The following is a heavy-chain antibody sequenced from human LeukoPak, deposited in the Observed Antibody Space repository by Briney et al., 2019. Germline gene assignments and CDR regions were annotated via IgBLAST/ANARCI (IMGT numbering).Heavy chain of an antibody. CDR1: GYTFTGYY. CDR3: ARAGFPHTPTDGRAY. D-gene: IGHD5-18*01. J-gene: IGHJ4*02. CDR2: INPNSGGT. V-gene: IGHV1-2*02. Sequence: ASVKVSCKASGYTFTGYYIHWVRQAPGQGLEWMGWINPNSGGTNYAQKFQGRVTMTRDTSISTAYMELSRLTSDDTAVYYCARAGFPHTPTDGRAYWGQGTLVTVSS.